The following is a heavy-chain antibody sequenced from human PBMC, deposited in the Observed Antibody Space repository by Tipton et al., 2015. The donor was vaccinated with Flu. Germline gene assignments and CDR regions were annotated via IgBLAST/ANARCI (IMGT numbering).Heavy chain of an antibody. V-gene: IGHV4-39*01. J-gene: IGHJ4*02. Sequence: TLSLTCTVSSGSIRSTNYFCAWIRQPPGKRLELIGSIYPSGTTYYNPSLKSRVTISVDTSKSQFSLMLRSVTAADTAVYYCARLSYYDVDLKNFYFDQWGQGTLVTVSS. D-gene: IGHD3-10*02. CDR2: IYPSGTT. CDR3: ARLSYYDVDLKNFYFDQ. CDR1: SGSIRSTNYF.